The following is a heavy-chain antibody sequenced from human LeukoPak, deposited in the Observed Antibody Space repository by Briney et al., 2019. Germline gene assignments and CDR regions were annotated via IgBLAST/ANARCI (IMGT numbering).Heavy chain of an antibody. J-gene: IGHJ6*02. V-gene: IGHV3-53*01. CDR1: GFTVSSNY. Sequence: GGSLRLSCAASGFTVSSNYMSWVRQAPGKGLEWVSIIDRGGSTYYADSAKGRFTISRDNSKSTLYLQMNSLRGEDTAVYYCASRDRGYCYGMDVWGQGTTVTVSS. CDR3: ASRDRGYCYGMDV. CDR2: IDRGGST. D-gene: IGHD5-24*01.